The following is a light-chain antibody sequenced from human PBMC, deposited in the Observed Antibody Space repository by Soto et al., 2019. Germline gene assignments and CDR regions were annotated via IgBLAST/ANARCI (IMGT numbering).Light chain of an antibody. CDR3: QQLNGYLELT. V-gene: IGKV1-9*01. CDR1: QGISTY. J-gene: IGKJ4*01. Sequence: DIPLTQSPSFLAASVGDRVTITCRASQGISTYLAWYQQKLGKAPKLLIYDASTLQSGVPSRFSGSRSGTAFTLTFSSLQPEDFATYYCQQLNGYLELTFGGGTKVDIK. CDR2: DAS.